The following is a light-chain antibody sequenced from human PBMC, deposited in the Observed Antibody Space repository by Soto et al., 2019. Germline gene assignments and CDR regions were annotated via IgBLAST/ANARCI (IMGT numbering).Light chain of an antibody. CDR3: QQYYSYPFT. J-gene: IGKJ4*01. V-gene: IGKV1-39*01. CDR2: SIS. CDR1: QTISTF. Sequence: DIQLTQSPSSLSASVGDRVSITCRTSQTISTFLNWYHHRPGQAPKLLIYSISNLQSGVPSRFSGGGAGTEFTLTISSLQPEDFATYYCQQYYSYPFTFGGGTKVEIK.